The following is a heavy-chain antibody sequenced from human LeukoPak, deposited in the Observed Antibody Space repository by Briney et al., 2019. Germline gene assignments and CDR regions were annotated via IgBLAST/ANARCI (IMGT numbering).Heavy chain of an antibody. V-gene: IGHV4-59*01. J-gene: IGHJ4*02. CDR2: IYYSGST. D-gene: IGHD4-17*01. CDR3: TRERSTVTFDY. CDR1: GGSISSYY. Sequence: SGTLSLTCTVSGGSISSYYWSWIRQPPGKGLEWIGYIYYSGSTNYNPSLKSRVTISVDTARNQVSLKLTSVTAADTAVYYCTRERSTVTFDYWGQGTLVTVSS.